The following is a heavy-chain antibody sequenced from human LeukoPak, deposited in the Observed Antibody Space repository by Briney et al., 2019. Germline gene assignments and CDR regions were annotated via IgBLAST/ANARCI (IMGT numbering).Heavy chain of an antibody. V-gene: IGHV4-59*08. CDR1: GGSISSYY. D-gene: IGHD6-13*01. CDR2: IYYSGST. Sequence: PSETLSLTCTVSGGSISSYYWSWIRQPPGKGLEWIGYIYYSGSTNYNPSLKSRVTISVDTSKNQFSLKLSSVTAADTAVYYCSRLLNSGGSWYRTDYYYYGMDVWGQGTTVTVSS. CDR3: SRLLNSGGSWYRTDYYYYGMDV. J-gene: IGHJ6*02.